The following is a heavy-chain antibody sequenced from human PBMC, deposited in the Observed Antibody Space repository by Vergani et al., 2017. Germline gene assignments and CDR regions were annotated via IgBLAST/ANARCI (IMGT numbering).Heavy chain of an antibody. D-gene: IGHD4-23*01. V-gene: IGHV4-59*01. Sequence: QVQLQESGPGLVKPSETLSLTCTVPGGSISSYYWRWVRQPPGKGLEWIGSFYYSGSTNYNSSLKSRVTISVDTSKNQFSLKLSSVTAADTAVYYCARVKDYGGITPYYNYYGMDVWGQGTTVTVSS. CDR3: ARVKDYGGITPYYNYYGMDV. CDR2: FYYSGST. J-gene: IGHJ6*02. CDR1: GGSISSYY.